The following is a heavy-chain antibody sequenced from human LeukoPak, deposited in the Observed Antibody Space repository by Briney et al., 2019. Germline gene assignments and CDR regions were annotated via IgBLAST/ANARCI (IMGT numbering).Heavy chain of an antibody. V-gene: IGHV3-7*04. Sequence: GGSLRLSCAASGFTFGSYWMSWVRQAPGKGLEWVANINEDGSEKYHVDSVKGRFTISRDNAKNSLYLQMDSLTAADTAVYYCARASDVGTIDYWGQGTLATVSS. CDR2: INEDGSEK. CDR1: GFTFGSYW. D-gene: IGHD7-27*01. CDR3: ARASDVGTIDY. J-gene: IGHJ4*02.